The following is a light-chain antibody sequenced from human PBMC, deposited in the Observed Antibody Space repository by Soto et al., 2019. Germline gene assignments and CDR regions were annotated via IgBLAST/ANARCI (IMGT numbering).Light chain of an antibody. J-gene: IGKJ5*01. V-gene: IGKV3-11*01. CDR3: QQRSNMIS. Sequence: EVVMTQSPATVSVSPGERATLSCRASQSVSTYLAWFQQQPGQAPRLLIFDASNRANGIPARFSGSGSGTDFTLTITSLEPEDFAVYYCQQRSNMISFGQGTRRENK. CDR2: DAS. CDR1: QSVSTY.